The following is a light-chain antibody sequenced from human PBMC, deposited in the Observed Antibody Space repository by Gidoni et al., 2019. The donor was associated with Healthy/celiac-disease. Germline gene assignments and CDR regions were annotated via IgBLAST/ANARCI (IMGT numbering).Light chain of an antibody. J-gene: IGKJ3*01. Sequence: IALTQSPGPLSLSPRERATRPCWASPSVGSSYLAWYQQKPGQAPRLLIYGASSRATGIPDRFSGSGCGTDLTLTISRMEPEDFEVYYCQQYGSSHPFTFGPGTKVDIK. CDR1: PSVGSSY. CDR2: GAS. CDR3: QQYGSSHPFT. V-gene: IGKV3-20*01.